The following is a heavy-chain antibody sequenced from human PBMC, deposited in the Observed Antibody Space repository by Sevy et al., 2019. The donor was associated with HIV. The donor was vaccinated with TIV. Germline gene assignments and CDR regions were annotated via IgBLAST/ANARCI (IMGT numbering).Heavy chain of an antibody. J-gene: IGHJ4*02. Sequence: GGSLRLSCAASGFSFSIYSMNWVRQAPGRGLEWVSYMSNTGATIHYADPLKGRFTICRDNAKNSLYLQMNSLRAEDTAVYYWASQRGVYETVYYYDYWRQGSLVTVSS. V-gene: IGHV3-48*01. CDR3: ASQRGVYETVYYYDY. D-gene: IGHD3-10*01. CDR1: GFSFSIYS. CDR2: MSNTGATI.